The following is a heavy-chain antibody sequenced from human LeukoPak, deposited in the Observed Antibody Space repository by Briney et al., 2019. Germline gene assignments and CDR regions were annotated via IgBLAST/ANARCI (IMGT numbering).Heavy chain of an antibody. D-gene: IGHD6-19*01. V-gene: IGHV4-34*01. CDR2: INHSGST. CDR3: ARSGIAVAGTTPSGGMDV. CDR1: GGSFSGYY. Sequence: PSETLSLTCAVYGGSFSGYYWSWIRQPPGKGLEWIGEINHSGSTNYNPSLKSRVTISVDTSKNQSSLKLSSVTAADTAVYYCARSGIAVAGTTPSGGMDVWGQGTTVTVSS. J-gene: IGHJ6*02.